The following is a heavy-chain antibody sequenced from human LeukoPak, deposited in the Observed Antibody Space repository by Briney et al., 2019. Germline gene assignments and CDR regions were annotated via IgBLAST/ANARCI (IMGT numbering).Heavy chain of an antibody. J-gene: IGHJ4*02. CDR2: ISGSGGST. V-gene: IGHV3-23*01. CDR1: GFTYSSYA. Sequence: PGGSLRLSCAASGFTYSSYAMSLVRQASGKGLEWVSAISGSGGSTYYADSVKGRFTISRDNSKNTLYLQMNSLRAEDTAVYYCAKQLWLFDYWGQGTLVTVSS. D-gene: IGHD5-18*01. CDR3: AKQLWLFDY.